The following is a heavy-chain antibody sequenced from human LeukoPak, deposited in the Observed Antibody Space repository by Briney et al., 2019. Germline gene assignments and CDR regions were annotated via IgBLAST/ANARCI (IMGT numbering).Heavy chain of an antibody. J-gene: IGHJ4*02. Sequence: ASVKVSCKASGYTFTSYYMHWVRQAPGQGLEWMGIINPSGGSTSYAQKFQGRVTMTRDTSTSTVYMELSSLRSEDTAVYYCARDRRVTTFGVVIQTALLDYWGQGTLVTVSS. CDR2: INPSGGST. V-gene: IGHV1-46*01. CDR1: GYTFTSYY. D-gene: IGHD3-3*01. CDR3: ARDRRVTTFGVVIQTALLDY.